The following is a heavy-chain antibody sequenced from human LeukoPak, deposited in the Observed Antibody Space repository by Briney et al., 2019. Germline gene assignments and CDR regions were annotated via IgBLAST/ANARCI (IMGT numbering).Heavy chain of an antibody. CDR1: GFTFSSYG. V-gene: IGHV3-30*02. CDR2: IRYDGINK. D-gene: IGHD6-13*01. J-gene: IGHJ4*02. CDR3: AKDRLGSSWYFDY. Sequence: GGSLRLSCAASGFTFSSYGMHWVRQAPGKGLEWVALIRYDGINKYYADSVKGRLTISRDNSKNTLYLRMNSLRAEDTAVYYCAKDRLGSSWYFDYWGQGTLVTVSS.